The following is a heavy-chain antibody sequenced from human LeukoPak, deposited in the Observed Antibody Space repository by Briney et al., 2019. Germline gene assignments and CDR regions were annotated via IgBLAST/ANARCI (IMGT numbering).Heavy chain of an antibody. J-gene: IGHJ4*02. Sequence: SETLSLTCTVSGGSISSYYWSWIRQPPGKGLEWIGYIYYSGSTNYNPSLKSRVTISVDTSKNQFSLKLSSVTAADTAVYYCARGSVAAAGEFPFDYWGQGTLVTVSS. CDR1: GGSISSYY. V-gene: IGHV4-59*01. CDR2: IYYSGST. D-gene: IGHD6-13*01. CDR3: ARGSVAAAGEFPFDY.